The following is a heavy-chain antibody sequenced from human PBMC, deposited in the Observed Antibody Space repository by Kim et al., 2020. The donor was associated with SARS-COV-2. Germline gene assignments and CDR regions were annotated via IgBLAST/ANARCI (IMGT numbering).Heavy chain of an antibody. Sequence: ASVKVSCKASGYTFTSYDINWVRQATGQGLEWMGWMNPNSGNTGYAQKFQGRVTMTRNTSISTAYMELSSLRSEDTAVYYCARAQPEGVWSGYERPYYYYGMDVWGQGTTVTVSS. D-gene: IGHD3-3*01. V-gene: IGHV1-8*01. CDR1: GYTFTSYD. J-gene: IGHJ6*02. CDR3: ARAQPEGVWSGYERPYYYYGMDV. CDR2: MNPNSGNT.